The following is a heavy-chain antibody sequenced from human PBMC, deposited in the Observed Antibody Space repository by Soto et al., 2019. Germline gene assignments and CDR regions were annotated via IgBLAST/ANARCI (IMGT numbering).Heavy chain of an antibody. D-gene: IGHD3-3*01. CDR1: GYTFTGYY. Sequence: ASVKVSCKASGYTFTGYYMHLVRQAPGQGLEWMGWINPNSGGTNYAQKFQGWVTMTRDTSISTAYMELSRLRSDDTAVYYCARGYYDFWSGYFHVSNWFDPWGQGTLVTVSS. CDR3: ARGYYDFWSGYFHVSNWFDP. CDR2: INPNSGGT. J-gene: IGHJ5*02. V-gene: IGHV1-2*04.